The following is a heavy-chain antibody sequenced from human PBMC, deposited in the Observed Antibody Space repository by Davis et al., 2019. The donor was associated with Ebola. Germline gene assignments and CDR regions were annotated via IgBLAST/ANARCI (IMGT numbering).Heavy chain of an antibody. D-gene: IGHD2-2*01. CDR1: GFNFGSYA. Sequence: PGGSLRLSCAATGFNFGSYAMSWIRQAPGKGLEWVSTFSSSRTYIFYADSVKGRFTVSRDNSQNTLYLQMNNLSAEDTAVYYCAKDRLSSTSWKRIFEYWGQGSLVTVSS. CDR2: FSSSRTYI. CDR3: AKDRLSSTSWKRIFEY. V-gene: IGHV3-23*01. J-gene: IGHJ4*02.